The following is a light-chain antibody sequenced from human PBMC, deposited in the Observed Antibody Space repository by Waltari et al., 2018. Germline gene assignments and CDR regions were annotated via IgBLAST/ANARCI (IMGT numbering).Light chain of an antibody. Sequence: DIQMTQSPSSLSASVGARVTITCQASQDISNYLNWYQQKPGKAPKLLIYDASNLETGVPSRFSGSGSGTDFTFTISSLQPEDIATYYCQQYDNLPRFGPGTKVDIK. CDR1: QDISNY. CDR3: QQYDNLPR. V-gene: IGKV1-33*01. J-gene: IGKJ3*01. CDR2: DAS.